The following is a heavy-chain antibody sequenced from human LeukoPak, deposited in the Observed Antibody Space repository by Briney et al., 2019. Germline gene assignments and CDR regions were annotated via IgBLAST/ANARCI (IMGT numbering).Heavy chain of an antibody. Sequence: ASVKVSCKASGGTFSSYAISWVRQAPGQGLEWMGGIIPIFGTANYAQKFQGRVTITADESTSTAYMELSSLRSEDTAVYYCAMVRSQDYLEVWFDPWGQGTLVTVSS. CDR1: GGTFSSYA. D-gene: IGHD3-10*01. J-gene: IGHJ5*02. CDR2: IIPIFGTA. V-gene: IGHV1-69*13. CDR3: AMVRSQDYLEVWFDP.